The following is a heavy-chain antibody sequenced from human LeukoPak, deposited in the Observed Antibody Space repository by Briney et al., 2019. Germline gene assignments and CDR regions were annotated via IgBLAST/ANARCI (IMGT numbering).Heavy chain of an antibody. J-gene: IGHJ5*02. CDR2: INHSGST. V-gene: IGHV4-34*01. Sequence: SETLSLTCVVYGGSFSGYYWSWIRQPPGKGLEWIGEINHSGSTNYNPSLKSRVTISVDTSKNQFSLKLSSVTAADTAVYYCATASSNCSSTSCLLNWFDPWGQGTLVTVSS. CDR1: GGSFSGYY. D-gene: IGHD2-2*01. CDR3: ATASSNCSSTSCLLNWFDP.